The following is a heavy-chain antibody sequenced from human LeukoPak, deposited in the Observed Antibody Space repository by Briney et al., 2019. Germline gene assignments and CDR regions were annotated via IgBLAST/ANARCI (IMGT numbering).Heavy chain of an antibody. D-gene: IGHD2-15*01. CDR3: AKFALRYCSGGSCHPFDY. J-gene: IGHJ4*02. CDR1: GFTFSSYA. CDR2: ISGSGGST. V-gene: IGHV3-23*01. Sequence: TGGSLRLSCAASGFTFSSYAMSWVRQAPGKGLQWVSAISGSGGSTYYADSVKGRFIISRDNSKNTLYLQMNSLRAEDTAVYYCAKFALRYCSGGSCHPFDYWGQGTLVTVSS.